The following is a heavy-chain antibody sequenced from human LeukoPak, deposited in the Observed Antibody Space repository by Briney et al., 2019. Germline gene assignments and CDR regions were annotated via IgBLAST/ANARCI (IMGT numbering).Heavy chain of an antibody. Sequence: GGSLRLSCEASGFTSFNFPMNWVRKAPGKGLEWVSHIRSDGTITYADSVKGRFTISRDDAKTSVYLQMNSLRDEDTAMYYCARDNIWAFDIWGQGTMVTVSS. CDR3: ARDNIWAFDI. J-gene: IGHJ3*02. D-gene: IGHD3-9*01. V-gene: IGHV3-48*02. CDR1: GFTSFNFP. CDR2: IRSDGTI.